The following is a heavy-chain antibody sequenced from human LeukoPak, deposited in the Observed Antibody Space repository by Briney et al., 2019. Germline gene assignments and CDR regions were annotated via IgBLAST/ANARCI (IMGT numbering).Heavy chain of an antibody. CDR2: ISWNSGSI. J-gene: IGHJ3*02. CDR1: GFTFDDYA. D-gene: IGHD3-9*01. CDR3: ARDRVRYFDWFTSRAFDI. V-gene: IGHV3-9*01. Sequence: GGSLRLSCAASGFTFDDYAMHWVRQAPGKGLEWVSGISWNSGSIGYADSVKGRFTVSRDNAENSLYLQMNSLRADDTAVYYCARDRVRYFDWFTSRAFDIWGQGTMVTVSS.